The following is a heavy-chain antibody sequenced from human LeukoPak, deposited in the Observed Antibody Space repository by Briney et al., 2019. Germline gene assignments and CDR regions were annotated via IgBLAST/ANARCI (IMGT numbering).Heavy chain of an antibody. D-gene: IGHD3-10*01. V-gene: IGHV3-11*04. Sequence: PGGSLRLSCAASGFTFSDYYMSWIRQAPGKGLEWVSYISSSSSTIYYADSVKGRFTISRDNAKNSLYLQMNSLRAEDTAVYYCARDRNLWFGESYGYFDYWGQGTRVTVSS. CDR1: GFTFSDYY. CDR2: ISSSSSTI. CDR3: ARDRNLWFGESYGYFDY. J-gene: IGHJ4*02.